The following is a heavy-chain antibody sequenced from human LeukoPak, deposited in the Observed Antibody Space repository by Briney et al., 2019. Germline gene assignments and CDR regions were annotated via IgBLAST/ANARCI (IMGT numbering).Heavy chain of an antibody. CDR2: IKSDGGT. Sequence: GGSLRLSCAASGFTFSTHWMHWVRQAPGKRLVWVSRIKSDGGTNYADYVKGRFTISRDNGKKTVSLQMNSLRPEDTGVYYCARAPSEIGGYYPEYFRHWGQGTLVTVSS. CDR1: GFTFSTHW. J-gene: IGHJ1*01. CDR3: ARAPSEIGGYYPEYFRH. V-gene: IGHV3-74*01. D-gene: IGHD3-22*01.